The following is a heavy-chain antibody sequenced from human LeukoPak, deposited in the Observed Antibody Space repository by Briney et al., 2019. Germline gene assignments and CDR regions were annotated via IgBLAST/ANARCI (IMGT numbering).Heavy chain of an antibody. CDR2: ISWNSGSI. CDR1: GFTFDDYA. Sequence: GGSLRLSCAASGFTFDDYAMHWVRQAPGKGLEWVSGISWNSGSIGYADSVKGRFTISRDNAKNSLYLRMNSLRAEDTALYYCAKVAARDVYWGRGTLVTVSS. D-gene: IGHD6-6*01. CDR3: AKVAARDVY. J-gene: IGHJ4*02. V-gene: IGHV3-9*01.